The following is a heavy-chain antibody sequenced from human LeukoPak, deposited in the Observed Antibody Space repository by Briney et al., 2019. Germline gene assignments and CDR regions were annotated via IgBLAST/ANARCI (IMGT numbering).Heavy chain of an antibody. V-gene: IGHV1-2*02. J-gene: IGHJ4*02. CDR1: GYTFTGYY. CDR3: ARGYCSSTSRYSSRHFDY. Sequence: ASVKVSCKASGYTFTGYYMHWVRQAPGQGLEWMGWINPNSGGTNYAQKFQGRVSMTRDTSISTDYMELSRLRSDDTAVYYCARGYCSSTSRYSSRHFDYWGQGTLVTVSS. D-gene: IGHD2-2*01. CDR2: INPNSGGT.